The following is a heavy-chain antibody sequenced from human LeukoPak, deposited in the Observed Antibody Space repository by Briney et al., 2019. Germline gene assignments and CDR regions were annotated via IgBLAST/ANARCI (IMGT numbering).Heavy chain of an antibody. V-gene: IGHV3-66*04. Sequence: GGSLRLSCAASGFTVSSNYMSWVRQAPGKGLEWVSVIYSGGSTYYADSVKGRFTISRDNSKNTLYLQMNSLRAEDTAVYYCARPDILTGYYGYWGQGTLVTVSS. D-gene: IGHD3-9*01. CDR1: GFTVSSNY. CDR2: IYSGGST. J-gene: IGHJ4*02. CDR3: ARPDILTGYYGY.